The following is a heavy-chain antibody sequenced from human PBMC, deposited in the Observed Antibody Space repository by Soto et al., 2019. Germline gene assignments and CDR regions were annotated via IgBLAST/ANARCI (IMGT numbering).Heavy chain of an antibody. CDR1: VGSISSGGYS. D-gene: IGHD5-18*01. CDR2: IYHSGST. CDR3: AREGGDTAGQWVFDY. Sequence: SETLSLTCAVSVGSISSGGYSWSWIRQPPGKGLEWIGYIYHSGSTYYNPSLKSRVTISVDRSKNQFSLKLSSVTAADTAVYYCAREGGDTAGQWVFDYWGEGTLVTVSS. V-gene: IGHV4-30-2*01. J-gene: IGHJ4*02.